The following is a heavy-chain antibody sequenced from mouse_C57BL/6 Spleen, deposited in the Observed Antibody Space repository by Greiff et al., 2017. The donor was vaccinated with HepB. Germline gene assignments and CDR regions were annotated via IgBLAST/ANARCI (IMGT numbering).Heavy chain of an antibody. CDR2: IHPNSGST. V-gene: IGHV1-64*01. J-gene: IGHJ4*01. CDR1: GYTFTSYW. CDR3: ARYLSYYYAMDY. Sequence: QVQLQQPGAELVKPGASVKLSCKASGYTFTSYWMHWVKQRPGQGLEWIGMIHPNSGSTNYNEKFKSKATLTVDKSSSTAYMQLSSLTSEDSAVDYCARYLSYYYAMDYWGQGTSVTVSS. D-gene: IGHD5-1*01.